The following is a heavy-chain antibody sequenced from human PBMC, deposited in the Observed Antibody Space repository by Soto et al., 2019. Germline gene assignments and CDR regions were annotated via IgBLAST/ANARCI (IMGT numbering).Heavy chain of an antibody. CDR2: ISGRGGST. V-gene: IGHV3-23*01. CDR1: GFTFSSYA. J-gene: IGHJ4*02. Sequence: GGSLRLSCAASGFTFSSYAMSWVRQAPGKGLEWVSAISGRGGSTYYADSVKGRFTISRDNSKNTLYLQINSLRAEDTAVYYCAKGEAAAGPFDYWGQGTLVTVSS. D-gene: IGHD6-13*01. CDR3: AKGEAAAGPFDY.